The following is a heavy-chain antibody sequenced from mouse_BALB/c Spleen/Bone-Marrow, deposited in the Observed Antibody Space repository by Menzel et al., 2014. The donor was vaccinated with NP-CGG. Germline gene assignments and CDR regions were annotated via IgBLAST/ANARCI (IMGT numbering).Heavy chain of an antibody. J-gene: IGHJ4*01. CDR3: ARWENYYGVSVGAMDY. CDR1: GYTFITYT. CDR2: INPSSGYV. V-gene: IGHV1-4*02. Sequence: VQVVESAAELARPGASVKMSCKASGYTFITYTMHWVKQRPGQDLEWIGYINPSSGYVEYNQKFRGKTTLTADKSSSTAYMQLSSLTSEDSAVYYCARWENYYGVSVGAMDYWGQGTSVTVSS. D-gene: IGHD2-13*01.